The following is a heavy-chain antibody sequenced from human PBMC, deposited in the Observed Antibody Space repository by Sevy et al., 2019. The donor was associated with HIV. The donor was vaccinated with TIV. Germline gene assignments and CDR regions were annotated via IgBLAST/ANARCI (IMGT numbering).Heavy chain of an antibody. D-gene: IGHD3-3*01. CDR2: MYYSGST. Sequence: SETLSLTCTFSGGSISTHSWSWIRRPPGKGLEWIGYMYYSGSTNYNPSLKSRVTMSMDASKNQFSLNLSSVTAADTAVYYCARLYDPRGRMEFDPWGQGTLVIVSS. CDR3: ARLYDPRGRMEFDP. V-gene: IGHV4-59*11. J-gene: IGHJ5*02. CDR1: GGSISTHS.